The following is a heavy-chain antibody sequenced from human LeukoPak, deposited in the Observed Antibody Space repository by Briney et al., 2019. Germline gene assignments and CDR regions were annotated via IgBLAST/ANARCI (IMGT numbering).Heavy chain of an antibody. Sequence: SETLSLTCTVSGGSISSSSYYWGWIRQPPGKGLEWIGSIYHSGSTYYNPSLKSRVTISVDTSKNQFSLKLSSVTAADTAVYYCARDPGTYYDFWSGYTPYNWFDPWGQGTLVTVSS. D-gene: IGHD3-3*01. V-gene: IGHV4-39*07. CDR2: IYHSGST. J-gene: IGHJ5*02. CDR3: ARDPGTYYDFWSGYTPYNWFDP. CDR1: GGSISSSSYY.